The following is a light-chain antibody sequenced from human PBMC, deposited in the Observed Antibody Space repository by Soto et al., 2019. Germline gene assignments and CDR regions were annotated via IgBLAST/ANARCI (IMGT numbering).Light chain of an antibody. J-gene: IGLJ2*01. CDR3: CSYTSSITRV. V-gene: IGLV2-14*01. CDR1: SSDIGGYNY. CDR2: EVV. Sequence: QSALTQPASVSGSPGQSITISCTGTSSDIGGYNYVSWYQQHPGKAPKLMIYEVVNRPSGVSNRFSGSKSGNTASLTISGLQAEDEADYYGCSYTSSITRVFGGGTKLTVL.